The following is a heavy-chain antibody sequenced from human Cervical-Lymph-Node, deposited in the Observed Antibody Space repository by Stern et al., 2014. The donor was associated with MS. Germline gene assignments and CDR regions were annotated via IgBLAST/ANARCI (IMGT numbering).Heavy chain of an antibody. CDR1: GGFIRTGGYY. J-gene: IGHJ1*01. V-gene: IGHV4-31*03. D-gene: IGHD3-16*01. Sequence: QLQLQESGPGLVKPSQTLSLTCNVSGGFIRTGGYYWDWIRQPPGKGLEWIGHVDYTGRTNYSPSLESRVTISLDTFKNQFSLNLNSATVADTAVYYCAKIRLGDGSVSWGQGTPVTVSS. CDR2: VDYTGRT. CDR3: AKIRLGDGSVS.